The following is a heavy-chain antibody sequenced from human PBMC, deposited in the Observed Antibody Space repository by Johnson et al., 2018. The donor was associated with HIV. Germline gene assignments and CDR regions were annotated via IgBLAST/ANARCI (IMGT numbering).Heavy chain of an antibody. CDR3: TKDLVSWNGIWRDAFDI. J-gene: IGHJ3*02. V-gene: IGHV3-20*04. D-gene: IGHD1-1*01. CDR1: GFTFDDYG. Sequence: VLLVESGGGVVRPGGSLRLSCAASGFTFDDYGMSWVRQAPGKGLEWVSGINWTGGRTGYADSVKGRFTIARDNSKNILYLQINSLRAEDTALYLCTKDLVSWNGIWRDAFDIWGQGTIVTVSS. CDR2: INWTGGRT.